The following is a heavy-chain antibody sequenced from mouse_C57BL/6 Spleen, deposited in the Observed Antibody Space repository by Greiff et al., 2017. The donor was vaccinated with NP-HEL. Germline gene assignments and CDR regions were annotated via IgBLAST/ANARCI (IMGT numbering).Heavy chain of an antibody. CDR3: TSGAPPMDY. V-gene: IGHV1-15*01. Sequence: QVHVKQSGAELVRPGASVTLSCKASGYTFTDYEMHWVKQTPVHGLEWIGAIDPETGGTAYNQKFKGKAILTADKSSSTAYMELRTLTSEDSAVYYCTSGAPPMDYWGQGTSVTVSS. CDR1: GYTFTDYE. J-gene: IGHJ4*01. CDR2: IDPETGGT.